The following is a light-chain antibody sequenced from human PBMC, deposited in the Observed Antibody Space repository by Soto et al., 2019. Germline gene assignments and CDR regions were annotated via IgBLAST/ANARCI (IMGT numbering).Light chain of an antibody. Sequence: EIVLTQSPGTLSLSPGERATLSCRASQSVSSSYLAWYQQKPGQAPRLLIYGTSSRATAIPDRFSGSGSGTDFTITISRLEPEDFAVYSCQQYGSSSWTFGPGTKVEI. CDR1: QSVSSSY. CDR3: QQYGSSSWT. V-gene: IGKV3-20*01. J-gene: IGKJ1*01. CDR2: GTS.